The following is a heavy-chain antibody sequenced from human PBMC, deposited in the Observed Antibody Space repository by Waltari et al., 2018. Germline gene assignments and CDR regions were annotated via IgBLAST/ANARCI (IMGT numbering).Heavy chain of an antibody. J-gene: IGHJ4*02. CDR3: AKTSGYYDSSGYYGFDY. V-gene: IGHV3-30*18. CDR1: GFTFSSYG. D-gene: IGHD3-22*01. Sequence: QVQLVESGGGVVQPGRSLRLSCAASGFTFSSYGMHWVRQAPGTGLEWVAVIWYDGSNKYYADSVKGRFTISRDNSKNTLYLQMNSLRAEDTAMYYCAKTSGYYDSSGYYGFDYWGQGTLVTVSS. CDR2: IWYDGSNK.